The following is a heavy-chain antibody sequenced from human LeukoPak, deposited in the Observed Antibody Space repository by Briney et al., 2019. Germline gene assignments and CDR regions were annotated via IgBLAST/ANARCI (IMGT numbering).Heavy chain of an antibody. D-gene: IGHD6-19*01. V-gene: IGHV4-34*01. Sequence: PSETLSLTCAVYGGSFSGYYWSWIRQPPGKGLEWIGEINHSGSTNYNPSLKSRVTISVDTSKNQFSLNLSSVTAADTAVYYCARGALGTVAGTWPYYYYMDVWGKGSTVTVSS. J-gene: IGHJ6*03. CDR2: INHSGST. CDR3: ARGALGTVAGTWPYYYYMDV. CDR1: GGSFSGYY.